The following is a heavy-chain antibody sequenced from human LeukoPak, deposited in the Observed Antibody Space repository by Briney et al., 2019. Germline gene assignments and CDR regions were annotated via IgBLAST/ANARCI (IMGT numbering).Heavy chain of an antibody. Sequence: GASVKVSCKASGYTFTGYYMHWVRQAPGQGLEWMGWIIPNSGGTNYAQKFQGRVTMTRDTSISTAYRELSRLRSDDTAVYYCARLDFWSGYSYYYYGMDVWGQGTTVTVSS. J-gene: IGHJ6*02. CDR1: GYTFTGYY. CDR3: ARLDFWSGYSYYYYGMDV. D-gene: IGHD3-3*01. CDR2: IIPNSGGT. V-gene: IGHV1-2*02.